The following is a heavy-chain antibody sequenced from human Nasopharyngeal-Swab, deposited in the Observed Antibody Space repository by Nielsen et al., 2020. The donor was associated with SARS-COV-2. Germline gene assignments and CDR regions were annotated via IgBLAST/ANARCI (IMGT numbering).Heavy chain of an antibody. V-gene: IGHV4-34*01. CDR2: INRSGST. D-gene: IGHD6-19*01. CDR3: ARDSQIMQYSSGWHSHFDY. J-gene: IGHJ4*02. Sequence: SETLSLTCAVYGGSFSGYYWSWIRQPPGKGLEWIGEINRSGSTNYNPSLKSRVTISVDTSKNHFSLKLSSVTAADTAVYYCARDSQIMQYSSGWHSHFDYWGQGTLVTVSS. CDR1: GGSFSGYY.